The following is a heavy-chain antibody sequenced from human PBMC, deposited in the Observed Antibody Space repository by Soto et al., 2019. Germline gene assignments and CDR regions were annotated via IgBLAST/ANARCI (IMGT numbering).Heavy chain of an antibody. CDR3: RGHHIVVVPAADFDY. D-gene: IGHD2-2*01. J-gene: IGHJ4*02. CDR2: INSGSST. CDR1: GFSVNNYY. Sequence: EVQLLQSGGGLVQPGGSRRVSCAASGFSVNNYYMSWVRQAPGKGLEWVSTINSGSSTFYADSVKGRFIISRDNSKNTLFLQMDSLRAEDTAVYYCRGHHIVVVPAADFDYWGQGTLVTVSS. V-gene: IGHV3-66*01.